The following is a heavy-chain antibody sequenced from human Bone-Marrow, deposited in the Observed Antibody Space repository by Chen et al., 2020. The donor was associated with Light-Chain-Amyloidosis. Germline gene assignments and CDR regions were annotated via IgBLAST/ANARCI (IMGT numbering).Heavy chain of an antibody. CDR2: ISGSGGSR. CDR3: AKDISYGDNLPGYPADAFDI. V-gene: IGHV3-23*04. Sequence: EVQLVESGGGLLQRGGSLRLSCAASGFAFSSYAMSWVRQAPGKGLEWVSTISGSGGSRYYGVSVKGRLTISRDNSKNALFLRMNSLRAEDTAVYYCAKDISYGDNLPGYPADAFDIWGQGTMVTVSS. J-gene: IGHJ3*02. CDR1: GFAFSSYA. D-gene: IGHD3-9*01.